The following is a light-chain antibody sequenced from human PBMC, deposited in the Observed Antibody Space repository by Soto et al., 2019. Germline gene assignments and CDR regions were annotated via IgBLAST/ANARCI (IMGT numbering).Light chain of an antibody. CDR2: EVS. J-gene: IGLJ1*01. V-gene: IGLV2-8*01. Sequence: QSVLTQPPSASGSFGQSVTISCTGTSSDVGGYNYVSWYQQYPGKAHKLMIYEVSERPSGVPDRFSGSKSGNTASLTVSGLQADDEADYYCSSYSGTNYHYVFGTGTKVT. CDR1: SSDVGGYNY. CDR3: SSYSGTNYHYV.